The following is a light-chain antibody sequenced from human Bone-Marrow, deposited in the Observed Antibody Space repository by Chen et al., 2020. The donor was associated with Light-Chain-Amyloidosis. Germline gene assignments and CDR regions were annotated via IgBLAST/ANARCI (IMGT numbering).Light chain of an antibody. J-gene: IGKJ1*01. V-gene: IGKV3-20*01. CDR3: QQYAHSRT. Sequence: EIVLTQSPGTLSLSPGERATLSCRASQSVRNSYLAWYQQKRGQPPRLLIYGASSRATGIPDRFSGSESGTDFTLTISRLEPEEFAVYYCQQYAHSRTFGQGTKVEMK. CDR2: GAS. CDR1: QSVRNSY.